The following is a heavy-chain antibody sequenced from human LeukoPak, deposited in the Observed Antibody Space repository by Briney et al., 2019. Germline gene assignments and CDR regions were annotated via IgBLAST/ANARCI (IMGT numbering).Heavy chain of an antibody. V-gene: IGHV4-59*01. D-gene: IGHD6-19*01. CDR3: ARQYSSGWVGY. J-gene: IGHJ4*02. CDR1: GGSISSYY. CDR2: IYYSGST. Sequence: TSETLSLTCTVSGGSISSYYWSWIRQPPGKGLEWIGYIYYSGSTNYNPSLKSRVTISVDTSKNQFSLKLSSVTAADTVVYYCARQYSSGWVGYWGQGTLVTVSS.